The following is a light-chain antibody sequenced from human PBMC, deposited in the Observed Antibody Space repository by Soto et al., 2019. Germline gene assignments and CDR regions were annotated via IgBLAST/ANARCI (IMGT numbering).Light chain of an antibody. CDR2: DSS. V-gene: IGKV1-33*01. J-gene: IGKJ4*01. CDR1: QDISNY. Sequence: DIQMTQSPSSLSASVGDRVTITCQASQDISNYLSWYQQRPGKAPKLLIYDSSNLETGVPSRFSGGGPRTHFTFTLSSLQPEDIATYYCQQSDSLPLTFGGGTKVDIK. CDR3: QQSDSLPLT.